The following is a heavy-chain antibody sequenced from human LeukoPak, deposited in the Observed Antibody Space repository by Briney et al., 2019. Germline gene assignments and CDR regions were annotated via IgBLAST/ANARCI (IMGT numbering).Heavy chain of an antibody. CDR2: INHSGST. J-gene: IGHJ4*02. CDR1: GGSFSGYY. CDR3: ARGEARFDY. D-gene: IGHD1-26*01. V-gene: IGHV4-34*01. Sequence: PSETLSLTCAVYGGSFSGYYWSWIRQPPGKGLEWIGEINHSGSTDYNPSLKSRVTISVDTSKNQFSLKLSSVTAADTAVYYCARGEARFDYWGQGTLVTVSS.